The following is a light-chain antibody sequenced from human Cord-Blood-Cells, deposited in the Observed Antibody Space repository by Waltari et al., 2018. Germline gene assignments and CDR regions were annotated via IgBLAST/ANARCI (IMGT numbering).Light chain of an antibody. V-gene: IGLV2-14*01. Sequence: QSALTQPASVSGSPGQSCTISCTGTSSDAVGYNYFSWYQQHPGKAPKLMIYDVSNRPSGVSNRFSGSKSGNTASLTISGLQAEDEADYYCSSYTSSSSYVFGTGTKVTVL. CDR2: DVS. CDR1: SSDAVGYNY. CDR3: SSYTSSSSYV. J-gene: IGLJ1*01.